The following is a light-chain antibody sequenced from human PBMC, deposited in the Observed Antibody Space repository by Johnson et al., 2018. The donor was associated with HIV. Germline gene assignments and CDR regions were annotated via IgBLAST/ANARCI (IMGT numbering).Light chain of an antibody. J-gene: IGLJ1*01. Sequence: QSVLTQPPSVSAAPGQKVTISCSGSSSNIGNNYVSWYQQLPGTAPKLLIYDNNKRPSGIPDRFSGSKSGTSATLDITGLPTGDEADYYCGTWDSSLSAFYVFGTGTKVTVL. CDR2: DNN. V-gene: IGLV1-51*01. CDR3: GTWDSSLSAFYV. CDR1: SSNIGNNY.